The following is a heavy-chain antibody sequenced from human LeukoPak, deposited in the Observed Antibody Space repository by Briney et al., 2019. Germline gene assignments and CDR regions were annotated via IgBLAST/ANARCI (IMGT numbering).Heavy chain of an antibody. V-gene: IGHV4-59*01. J-gene: IGHJ4*02. CDR1: GDSISTYY. Sequence: PSETLPLTCTVSGDSISTYYWSWIRQPPGKGLEWIAYIDYRGSTTYNPSLRSRVTISVDTSRNQFSLKLYSVTAADTAVYYCAKGWQMATIMTYFDYWGQGTLVTVSS. D-gene: IGHD5-24*01. CDR3: AKGWQMATIMTYFDY. CDR2: IDYRGST.